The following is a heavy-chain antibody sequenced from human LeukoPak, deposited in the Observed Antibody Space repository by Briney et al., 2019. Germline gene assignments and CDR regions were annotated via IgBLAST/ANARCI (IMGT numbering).Heavy chain of an antibody. Sequence: GGSLRLSCAASGFTFSSYNMNWVRQAPGKGLEWVSYISDSSTTIYYADSVKGRFTISRDNAKNSLYLQMNSLRAEDTAVYYCARPYYDSREDAFDIWGQGTMVTVSS. J-gene: IGHJ3*02. V-gene: IGHV3-48*01. CDR3: ARPYYDSREDAFDI. D-gene: IGHD3-22*01. CDR2: ISDSSTTI. CDR1: GFTFSSYN.